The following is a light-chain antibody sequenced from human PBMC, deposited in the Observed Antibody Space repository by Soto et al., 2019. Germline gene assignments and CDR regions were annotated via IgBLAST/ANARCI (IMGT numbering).Light chain of an antibody. Sequence: QSALTQSPSASASLGASVKLTCTLSSGHSSYAIAWHQQQPEKGPRYLMKLNSDGSHSKGDGIPDRFSGSSSGAERYLTISSLQSEDEADYYCQTWGTGIRGVFGTGTKLTVL. CDR1: SGHSSYA. V-gene: IGLV4-69*01. CDR3: QTWGTGIRGV. CDR2: LNSDGSH. J-gene: IGLJ1*01.